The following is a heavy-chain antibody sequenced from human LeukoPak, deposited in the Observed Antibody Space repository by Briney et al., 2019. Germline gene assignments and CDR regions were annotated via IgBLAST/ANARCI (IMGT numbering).Heavy chain of an antibody. CDR1: GYALTVYA. V-gene: IGHV7-4-1*02. D-gene: IGHD5-12*01. CDR2: INTYTGNP. Sequence: ASVKVSCKASGYALTVYAMNWVRQAPGQGLEWMGWINTYTGNPTYGQGFTGRFVFSLDTSVSTAYLQISSLKAEDSAVYYCARDPIRISGSVAYDPWGQGTLVTVSS. CDR3: ARDPIRISGSVAYDP. J-gene: IGHJ5*02.